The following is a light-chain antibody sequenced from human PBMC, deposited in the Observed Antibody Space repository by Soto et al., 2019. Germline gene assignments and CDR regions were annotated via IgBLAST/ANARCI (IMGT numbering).Light chain of an antibody. CDR3: HQYGSSLLT. J-gene: IGKJ4*01. CDR2: GAS. Sequence: EIVLTQSPGTVSLSPGERATLSCRASQNIGSRNLAWYQQKPGQAPRLLIYGASNRATGIPDKFSGSGSGTDFTLTISRLEPEDFAVYYCHQYGSSLLTFGGGTKVEMK. V-gene: IGKV3-20*01. CDR1: QNIGSRN.